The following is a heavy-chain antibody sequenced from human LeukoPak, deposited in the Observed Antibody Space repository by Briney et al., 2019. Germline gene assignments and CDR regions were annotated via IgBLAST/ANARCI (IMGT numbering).Heavy chain of an antibody. CDR1: GGSFSGYY. J-gene: IGHJ4*02. V-gene: IGHV4-34*01. D-gene: IGHD3-10*01. Sequence: SETLSLTCAVYGGSFSGYYWSWIRQPPGKGLEWIGEINHSGSTNYNPSLKSRVTISVDTPKNQFSLKLSSVTAADTAVYYCARLPNYYGSGSEVLHDFDYWGQGTLVTVSS. CDR2: INHSGST. CDR3: ARLPNYYGSGSEVLHDFDY.